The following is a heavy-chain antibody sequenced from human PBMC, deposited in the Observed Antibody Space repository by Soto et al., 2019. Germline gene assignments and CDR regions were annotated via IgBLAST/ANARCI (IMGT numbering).Heavy chain of an antibody. CDR3: ARDRNYYGPAPFDP. D-gene: IGHD3-10*01. CDR1: GFTFSSYG. CDR2: IWYDGSNK. V-gene: IGHV3-33*01. J-gene: IGHJ5*02. Sequence: PGGSLRLSCAASGFTFSSYGMHWVRQAPGKGLEWVAVIWYDGSNKYYADSVKGRFTISRDNSKNTLYLQMNSLRAEDTAVYCCARDRNYYGPAPFDPWGQGTLVTVSS.